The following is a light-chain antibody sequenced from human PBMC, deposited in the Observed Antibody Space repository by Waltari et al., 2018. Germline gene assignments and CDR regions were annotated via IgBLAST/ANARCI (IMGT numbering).Light chain of an antibody. Sequence: DIQMTQSPSSLSPSVGDRVTITCRASQGFGNYLAWFQQQPGKAPQSLIYAASSLQSGVPSKFSDSGSGTDFTLTISSLQPEDFATYYCQQYYSYPVTFGPGTKVEIK. CDR1: QGFGNY. CDR2: AAS. J-gene: IGKJ3*01. V-gene: IGKV1-16*02. CDR3: QQYYSYPVT.